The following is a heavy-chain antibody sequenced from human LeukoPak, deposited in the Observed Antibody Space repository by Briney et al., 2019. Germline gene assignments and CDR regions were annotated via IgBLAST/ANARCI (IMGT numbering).Heavy chain of an antibody. J-gene: IGHJ4*02. D-gene: IGHD1-26*01. CDR1: GFTFSNYW. V-gene: IGHV3-74*01. CDR3: VRLKGGY. CDR2: INGDSSTT. Sequence: PGGSLRLSCAASGFTFSNYWMHWARHAPGKGLVWVSRINGDSSTTAYADSVKGRFTIARDNAKNTAYLQINSLRAEDTAVYYCVRLKGGYWGQGTLVTVSS.